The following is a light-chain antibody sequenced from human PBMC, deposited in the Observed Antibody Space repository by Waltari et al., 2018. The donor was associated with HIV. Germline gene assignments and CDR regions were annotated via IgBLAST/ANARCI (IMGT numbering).Light chain of an antibody. J-gene: IGLJ2*01. V-gene: IGLV1-44*01. Sequence: QSVLTQSPSASGTPGQRVTISCSGGSSNIGSNGVDWYQQFPGTAPKHLIYSNNQRPSGVPDRFSGSKSGTSASLAISGLQSEDEATYYCATLDDSLNGPIFGGGTRLTVL. CDR2: SNN. CDR3: ATLDDSLNGPI. CDR1: SSNIGSNG.